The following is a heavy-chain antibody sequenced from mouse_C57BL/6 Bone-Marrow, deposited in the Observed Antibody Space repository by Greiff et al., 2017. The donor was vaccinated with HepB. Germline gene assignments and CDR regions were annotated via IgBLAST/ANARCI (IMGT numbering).Heavy chain of an antibody. J-gene: IGHJ3*01. CDR3: ARRSYGSLAY. CDR2: ISNGGGST. Sequence: EVQGVESGGGLVQPGGSLKLSCAASGFTFSDYYMYWVRQTPEKRLEWVAYISNGGGSTYYPDTVKGRFTISRDNAKNTLYLQMSRLKSEDTAMYYCARRSYGSLAYWGQGTLVTVSA. CDR1: GFTFSDYY. V-gene: IGHV5-12*01. D-gene: IGHD1-1*01.